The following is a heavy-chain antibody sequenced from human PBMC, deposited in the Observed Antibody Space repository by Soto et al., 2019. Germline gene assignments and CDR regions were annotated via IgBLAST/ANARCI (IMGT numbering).Heavy chain of an antibody. V-gene: IGHV3-48*01. D-gene: IGHD2-15*01. J-gene: IGHJ4*02. Sequence: GGSLRLSCAASGFTFSSYSMNWVRQAPGKGLEWVSYISSSSSTIYYADSVKGRFTISRDNAKNSLYLQMNSLRAEDTAVYYCARLVATPQFDYWGQGTLVTVSS. CDR1: GFTFSSYS. CDR3: ARLVATPQFDY. CDR2: ISSSSSTI.